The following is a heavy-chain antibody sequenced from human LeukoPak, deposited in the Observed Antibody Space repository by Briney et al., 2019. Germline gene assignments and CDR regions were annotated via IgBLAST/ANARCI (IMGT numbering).Heavy chain of an antibody. J-gene: IGHJ6*03. CDR3: ARVGPKGQPRAYYYYYYMDV. CDR1: GGSINNYY. V-gene: IGHV4-34*01. D-gene: IGHD6-13*01. Sequence: PSETLSLTCTVSGGSINNYYWSWLRQPPGKGLEWIGEINHSGSTNYNPSLTSRVTISVDTSKNQFSLKLSSVTAADTAVYYCARVGPKGQPRAYYYYYYMDVWGKGTTVTVSS. CDR2: INHSGST.